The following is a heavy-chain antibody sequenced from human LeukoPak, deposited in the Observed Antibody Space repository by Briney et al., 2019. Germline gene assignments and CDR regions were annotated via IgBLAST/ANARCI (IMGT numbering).Heavy chain of an antibody. J-gene: IGHJ4*02. V-gene: IGHV3-23*01. Sequence: GGSLRLSCAASGFTFSSYAMSWVRQAPGKGLEWVSAISGSGGSTYYADSVKGRFTISRDNSKNTLYLQMNSLRAEDTAVYYCAKQGVEEWLVRTGVFDYWGQGTLVTVPS. CDR1: GFTFSSYA. CDR3: AKQGVEEWLVRTGVFDY. D-gene: IGHD6-19*01. CDR2: ISGSGGST.